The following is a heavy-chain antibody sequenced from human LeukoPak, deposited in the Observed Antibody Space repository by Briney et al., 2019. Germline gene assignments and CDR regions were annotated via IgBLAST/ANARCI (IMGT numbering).Heavy chain of an antibody. V-gene: IGHV4-59*01. CDR1: GGSISSYY. CDR3: ARGYCSGGSCYLPIFDY. CDR2: IYYSGST. J-gene: IGHJ4*02. Sequence: SETLSLTCTVSGGSISSYYWSWIRQPPGKGLEWIGYIYYSGSTNYNPSLKSRVTISVDTSKNQFSLKLSSVTAADTAVYYCARGYCSGGSCYLPIFDYWGQGTLVTVSS. D-gene: IGHD2-15*01.